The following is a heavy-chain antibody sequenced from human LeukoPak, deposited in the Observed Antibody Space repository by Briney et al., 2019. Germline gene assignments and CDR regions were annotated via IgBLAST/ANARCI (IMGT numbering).Heavy chain of an antibody. D-gene: IGHD4-17*01. CDR2: ISGSGGST. J-gene: IGHJ6*02. V-gene: IGHV3-23*01. CDR3: AKGAYGDSYYYYGMDV. Sequence: GGSLRLSCAASGFTFSNYAMSWVRQAPGKGLEWVSAISGSGGSTFYADSVKGRFTISRDNSKNTLYLQMNSLRAEDTAIYYCAKGAYGDSYYYYGMDVWGQGTTVTVSS. CDR1: GFTFSNYA.